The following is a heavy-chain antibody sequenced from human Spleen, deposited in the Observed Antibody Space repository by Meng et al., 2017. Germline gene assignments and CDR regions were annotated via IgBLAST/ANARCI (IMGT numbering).Heavy chain of an antibody. CDR3: ARARQTAMVVDY. V-gene: IGHV4-34*01. D-gene: IGHD5-18*01. CDR2: INHSGST. Sequence: QWRQQRWVAGLFKPSETLSLTCAVYGGSFSGYYWSWIRQPPGKGLEWIGEINHSGSTNYNPSLKSRVTISVDTSKNQFSLKLSSVTAADTAVYYCARARQTAMVVDYWGQGTLVTVSS. J-gene: IGHJ4*02. CDR1: GGSFSGYY.